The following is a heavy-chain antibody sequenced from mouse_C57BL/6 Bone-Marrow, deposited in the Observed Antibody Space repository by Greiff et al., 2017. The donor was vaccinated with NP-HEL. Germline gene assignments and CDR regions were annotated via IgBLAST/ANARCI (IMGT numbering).Heavy chain of an antibody. J-gene: IGHJ3*01. Sequence: EVKLMESGGGLVQPKGSLKLSCAASGFSFNTYAMNWVRQAPGKGLEWVARIRSKSNNYATYYADSVKDRFTISRDDSESMLYLQMNNLKTEETAMYYCVRHSSYDGYYSSFAYWGQGTLVTVSA. CDR3: VRHSSYDGYYSSFAY. CDR1: GFSFNTYA. V-gene: IGHV10-1*01. D-gene: IGHD2-3*01. CDR2: IRSKSNNYAT.